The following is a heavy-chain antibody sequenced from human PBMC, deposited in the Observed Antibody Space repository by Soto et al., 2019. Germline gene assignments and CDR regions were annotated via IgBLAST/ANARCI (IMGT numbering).Heavy chain of an antibody. CDR1: GFNFSAYG. J-gene: IGHJ3*02. Sequence: GGSLRLSCAASGFNFSAYGMHWVRQAPGTGLELVALLSFDASKKYYADSVKGRFTISRDNSKNTLYLQMNSLRAEDTAVYYCARGIAAAGSAFDIWGQGTMVTVSS. D-gene: IGHD6-13*01. CDR2: LSFDASKK. V-gene: IGHV3-30*03. CDR3: ARGIAAAGSAFDI.